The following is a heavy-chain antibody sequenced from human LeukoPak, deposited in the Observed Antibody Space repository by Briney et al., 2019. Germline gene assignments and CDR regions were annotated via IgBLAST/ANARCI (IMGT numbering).Heavy chain of an antibody. CDR2: IKQDGSEK. J-gene: IGHJ4*02. CDR3: ARELLSYYGSGSLNY. V-gene: IGHV3-7*03. D-gene: IGHD3-10*01. CDR1: GFTFSSYW. Sequence: GGSLRLSCAASGFTFSSYWMSWVRQAPGKGLEWVANIKQDGSEKYYVDSVKGRFTISRDNAKNSLYLQMNSLRAEDTAVYYYARELLSYYGSGSLNYWGQGTLVTVSS.